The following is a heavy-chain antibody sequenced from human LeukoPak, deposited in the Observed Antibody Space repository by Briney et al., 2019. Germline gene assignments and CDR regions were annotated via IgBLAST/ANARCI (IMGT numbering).Heavy chain of an antibody. D-gene: IGHD6-13*01. CDR3: ARDRAASDLDY. J-gene: IGHJ4*02. CDR2: INQDGSDK. V-gene: IGHV3-7*01. CDR1: GFTFSTYW. Sequence: GGSLRLSCAASGFTFSTYWMSWVRQAPGKGLEWVANINQDGSDKYYVDSVKGRFTISRDNAKNTLYLQMSGLRAEDTAVYYCARDRAASDLDYWGQGTLVTVSS.